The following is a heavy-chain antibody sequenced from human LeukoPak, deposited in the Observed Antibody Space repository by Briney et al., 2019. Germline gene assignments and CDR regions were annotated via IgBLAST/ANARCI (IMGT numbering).Heavy chain of an antibody. CDR2: ISGSGGST. CDR3: ATESPPYCSGGSCYFDY. J-gene: IGHJ4*02. V-gene: IGHV3-23*01. Sequence: GGSLRLSCAASGFTFSSYAMSWVRQAPGKGLEWVSAISGSGGSTYYADSVKGRFTISRDNSKNTLYLQMNSLRAEDTAVYYCATESPPYCSGGSCYFDYWGQGTLVTVSS. D-gene: IGHD2-15*01. CDR1: GFTFSSYA.